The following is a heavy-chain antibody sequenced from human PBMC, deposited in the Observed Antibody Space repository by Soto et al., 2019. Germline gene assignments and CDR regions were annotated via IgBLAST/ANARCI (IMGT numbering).Heavy chain of an antibody. V-gene: IGHV4-34*01. CDR2: INHSGST. Sequence: QVQLQQWGAGLLKPSETLSLTCAVYGGSFSGYYWSWIRQPPGQGLEWFGEINHSGSTNNNPSLKDRVTTAGDTSKNQFSLKLRSVTAADAAVYYCAREFARITMIVVVGGVWFDPWGQGTLVAVSS. J-gene: IGHJ5*02. CDR1: GGSFSGYY. CDR3: AREFARITMIVVVGGVWFDP. D-gene: IGHD3-22*01.